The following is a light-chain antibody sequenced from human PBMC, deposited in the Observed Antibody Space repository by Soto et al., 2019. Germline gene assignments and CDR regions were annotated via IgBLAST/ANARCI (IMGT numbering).Light chain of an antibody. Sequence: LTQPASVSGSDGQSITISCTGTSSDIGGYNYVSWYQHHPGKAPTLMIYEVSHRPSGVSHRFSGSKSGNTASLTISGLQADDETDYYCSSYTTNSTYVFGTGTKVTVL. CDR2: EVS. CDR3: SSYTTNSTYV. CDR1: SSDIGGYNY. V-gene: IGLV2-14*01. J-gene: IGLJ1*01.